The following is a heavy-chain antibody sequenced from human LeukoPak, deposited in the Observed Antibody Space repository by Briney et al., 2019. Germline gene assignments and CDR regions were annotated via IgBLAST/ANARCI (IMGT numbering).Heavy chain of an antibody. CDR2: ISGSGGST. J-gene: IGHJ4*02. D-gene: IGHD3-10*01. Sequence: GGSLRLSCAASGFTFSSNAMSWVRQAPGKGLEWVSAISGSGGSTYYADSVKGRFTISRDNSKNSLYLQMDSLRVEDTAVYYCARGEGSDYWGQGTLVTVSS. CDR3: ARGEGSDY. V-gene: IGHV3-23*01. CDR1: GFTFSSNA.